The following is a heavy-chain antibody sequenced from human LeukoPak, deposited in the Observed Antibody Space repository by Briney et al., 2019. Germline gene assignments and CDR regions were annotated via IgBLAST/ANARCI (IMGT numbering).Heavy chain of an antibody. J-gene: IGHJ4*02. V-gene: IGHV3-33*01. CDR2: IWYDGSSK. CDR3: ARDFELSH. CDR1: GFTFSSYG. Sequence: EAGGSLRLSCAASGFTFSSYGMHWVRQAPGKGLDWVALIWYDGSSKHYADSVRGRFTISRDNSKNTLYLQMNSLRAEDTAVYYCARDFELSHWGQGTLVTVSS. D-gene: IGHD3-16*02.